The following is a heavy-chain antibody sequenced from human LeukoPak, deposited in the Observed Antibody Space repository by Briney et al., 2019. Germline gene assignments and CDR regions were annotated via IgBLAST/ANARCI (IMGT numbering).Heavy chain of an antibody. D-gene: IGHD2-2*01. Sequence: GGSLRLSCAASGFTFSSYAMSWVRQAPGKGLEWVSAISGSGGSTYYADSVKGRFTISRDNAKNTLYLQMNSLRVEDTAVYYCASSSTSSRYYYYYYMDVWGKGTTVTVSS. CDR3: ASSSTSSRYYYYYYMDV. CDR2: ISGSGGST. V-gene: IGHV3-23*01. CDR1: GFTFSSYA. J-gene: IGHJ6*03.